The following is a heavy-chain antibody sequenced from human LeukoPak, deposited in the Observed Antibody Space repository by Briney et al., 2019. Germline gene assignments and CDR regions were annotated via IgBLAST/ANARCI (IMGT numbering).Heavy chain of an antibody. CDR3: ARQGNDGALDI. CDR1: GYTFTNYY. J-gene: IGHJ3*02. CDR2: INPNSGGT. Sequence: PVASVKVSCKASGYTFTNYYIHWVRQAPGQGLESMGWINPNSGGTDYVQKFQGTVTMTRDTSKSTVYMELSSLRSDDSAVYYCARQGNDGALDIWGQGTLVTVAS. D-gene: IGHD1-1*01. V-gene: IGHV1-2*02.